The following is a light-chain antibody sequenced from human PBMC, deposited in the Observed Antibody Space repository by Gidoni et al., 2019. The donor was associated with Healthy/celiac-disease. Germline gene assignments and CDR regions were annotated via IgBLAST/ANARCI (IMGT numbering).Light chain of an antibody. Sequence: EIVLTHSPATLSLSPGERATLSCRASQSVSSSYLAWYQQKPGQAPRLLIYGASSRATGIPDRFSGSGAGTDFTLTISRLEPEDFAVYYCQQYGSSPRTFGQGTKLEIK. CDR2: GAS. V-gene: IGKV3-20*01. J-gene: IGKJ2*01. CDR3: QQYGSSPRT. CDR1: QSVSSSY.